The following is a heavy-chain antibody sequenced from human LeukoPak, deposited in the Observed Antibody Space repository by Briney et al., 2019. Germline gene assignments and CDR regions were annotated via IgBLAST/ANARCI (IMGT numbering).Heavy chain of an antibody. CDR1: GGSISSGDYY. Sequence: PSETLSLTCTVSGGSISSGDYYWSWIRQPPGKGLEWIGYIYYSGSTYHNPSLKSRVTISVDTSKNQISLKLSSVTAADTAVYYCARSYYDILTGYRNFDYWGQGTLVTVSS. J-gene: IGHJ4*02. D-gene: IGHD3-9*01. CDR3: ARSYYDILTGYRNFDY. V-gene: IGHV4-30-4*08. CDR2: IYYSGST.